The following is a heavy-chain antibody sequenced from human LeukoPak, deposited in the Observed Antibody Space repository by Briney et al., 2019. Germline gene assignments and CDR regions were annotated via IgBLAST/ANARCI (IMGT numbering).Heavy chain of an antibody. V-gene: IGHV1-46*01. CDR2: ITPSGDST. J-gene: IGHJ4*02. D-gene: IGHD4-23*01. CDR3: ARDYGGSSPFDY. CDR1: GDTFSSYY. Sequence: ASVKVSCKASGDTFSSYYMHWVRQAPGQGLEWMGIITPSGDSTNYAQKFQGRVTMTRDTSTSTVYMELSSLRSEDTAVYYCARDYGGSSPFDYWGQGTLVTVSS.